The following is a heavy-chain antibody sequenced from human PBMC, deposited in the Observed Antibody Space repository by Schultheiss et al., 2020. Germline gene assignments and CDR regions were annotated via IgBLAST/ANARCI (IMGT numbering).Heavy chain of an antibody. Sequence: GGSLRLSCAASGFIFSSISMNWVRQAPGKGLEWVAVISYDGSNKYYADSVKGRFTISRDNAKNSLYLQMNSLRAEDTAVYYCARDETFCDSSGYHYYFDYWGQGTLVTVSS. J-gene: IGHJ4*02. CDR3: ARDETFCDSSGYHYYFDY. V-gene: IGHV3-30*03. CDR1: GFIFSSIS. D-gene: IGHD3-22*01. CDR2: ISYDGSNK.